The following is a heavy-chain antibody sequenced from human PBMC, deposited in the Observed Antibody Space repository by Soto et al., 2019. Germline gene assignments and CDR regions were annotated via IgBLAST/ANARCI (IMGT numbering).Heavy chain of an antibody. Sequence: QVQLVESGGGVVQPGRSLRLSCAASGFTFSSYGMHWVRQAPGKGLEWVTVISYDGSNKYYADSVKGRFTISRDNSKDTLYLQMNSLRAEDKAVYYCAKDSSYDFWSGYLFDYWGQGTLVTVSS. CDR2: ISYDGSNK. J-gene: IGHJ4*02. V-gene: IGHV3-30*18. D-gene: IGHD3-3*01. CDR1: GFTFSSYG. CDR3: AKDSSYDFWSGYLFDY.